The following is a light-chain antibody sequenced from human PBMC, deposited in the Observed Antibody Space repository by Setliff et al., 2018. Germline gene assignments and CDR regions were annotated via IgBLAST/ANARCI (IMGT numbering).Light chain of an antibody. Sequence: QTVVTQEPSFAVSPGATVTLTCGLSSGSVSTGYYPSWYQQTPGQAPRTLIYSTNTRSSGVPDRFSGSILGNKAALTITGAQADDESDYYCVLYMGSGISVFGGGTKVTVL. J-gene: IGLJ2*01. V-gene: IGLV8-61*01. CDR1: SGSVSTGYY. CDR3: VLYMGSGISV. CDR2: STN.